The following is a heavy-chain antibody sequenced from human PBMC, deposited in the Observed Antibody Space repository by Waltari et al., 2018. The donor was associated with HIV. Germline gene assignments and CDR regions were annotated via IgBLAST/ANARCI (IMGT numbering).Heavy chain of an antibody. J-gene: IGHJ4*02. V-gene: IGHV3-33*01. CDR2: INYDGSNK. D-gene: IGHD6-6*01. CDR1: GFTFGSYG. CDR3: ARDKAPYSSSSAVDY. Sequence: VQLMESGGGVVQPGKSLRLSCATSGFTFGSYGIHWVRQAPGKGLGWVAVINYDGSNKFYAWSGKGRFLISRDNSKNTLFLQMNSRRDEDTGLYYCARDKAPYSSSSAVDYWGQGTLVTVS.